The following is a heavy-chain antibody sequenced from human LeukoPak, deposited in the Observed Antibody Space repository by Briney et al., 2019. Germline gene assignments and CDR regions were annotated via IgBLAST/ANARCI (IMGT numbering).Heavy chain of an antibody. D-gene: IGHD6-19*01. CDR2: IYSGGST. CDR1: GFIFSTYN. J-gene: IGHJ6*03. CDR3: ARAQGAVAGYYYYYYMDV. V-gene: IGHV3-53*01. Sequence: PGGSLRLSCSASGFIFSTYNMSWVRQAPGKGLEWVSVIYSGGSTYYADSVKGRFTISRDNSKNTLYLQMNSLRAEDTAVYYCARAQGAVAGYYYYYYMDVWGKGTTVTISS.